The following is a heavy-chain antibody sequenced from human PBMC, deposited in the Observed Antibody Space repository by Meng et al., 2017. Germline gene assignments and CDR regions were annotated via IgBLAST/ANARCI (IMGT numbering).Heavy chain of an antibody. CDR1: GFTFSSYS. J-gene: IGHJ4*02. D-gene: IGHD6-19*01. V-gene: IGHV3-21*01. CDR2: ISSSSSYI. CDR3: ARDHGQSPTSGWYGFR. Sequence: GESLKISCAASGFTFSSYSMNWVRQAPGKGLEWVSSISSSSSYIYYADSVKGRFTISRDNAKNSLYLQMNSLRAEDTAVYYCARDHGQSPTSGWYGFRWGQGTLVTVSS.